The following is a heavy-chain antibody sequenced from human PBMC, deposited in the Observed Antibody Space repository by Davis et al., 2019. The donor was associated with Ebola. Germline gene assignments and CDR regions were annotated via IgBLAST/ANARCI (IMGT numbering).Heavy chain of an antibody. CDR2: ISSSSSYI. D-gene: IGHD3-10*01. CDR3: ARVITMVRGVIARYMDV. CDR1: GFTFSSYS. J-gene: IGHJ6*03. V-gene: IGHV3-21*01. Sequence: PGGSLRLSCAASGFTFSSYSMNWVRQAPGKGLEWVSSISSSSSYIYYADSVKGRFTISRDNAKNSLYLQMNSLRAEDTAVYYCARVITMVRGVIARYMDVWGKGTTVTVSS.